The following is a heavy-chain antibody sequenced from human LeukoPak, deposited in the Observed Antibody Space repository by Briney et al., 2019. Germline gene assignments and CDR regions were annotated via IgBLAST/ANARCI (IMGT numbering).Heavy chain of an antibody. CDR2: IKKDGNEK. V-gene: IGHV3-7*03. CDR3: ARDDYYASGNYFDC. Sequence: GGSLRLSCAASGFTFSSYAMSWVRQAPGKGLEWVASIKKDGNEKYYVDSMKGRFTISRDNSKKSLYLQMSSLGAEDTAMYYCARDDYYASGNYFDCWGQGTLVTVSS. J-gene: IGHJ4*02. D-gene: IGHD3-10*01. CDR1: GFTFSSYA.